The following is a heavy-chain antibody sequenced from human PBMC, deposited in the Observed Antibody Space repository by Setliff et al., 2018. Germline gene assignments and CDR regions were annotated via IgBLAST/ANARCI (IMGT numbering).Heavy chain of an antibody. CDR1: GFTFSSYA. J-gene: IGHJ4*02. Sequence: PGGSLRLSCVASGFTFSSYAMNWVRQAPGKGLEWVSGITGSGAGTYYADSVEGRFTISRDNSKNTLYLQMRSLRAEDTAIYYCANHNPARRALDGTPLDNWGQGTLVTVSS. CDR3: ANHNPARRALDGTPLDN. D-gene: IGHD1-1*01. V-gene: IGHV3-23*01. CDR2: ITGSGAGT.